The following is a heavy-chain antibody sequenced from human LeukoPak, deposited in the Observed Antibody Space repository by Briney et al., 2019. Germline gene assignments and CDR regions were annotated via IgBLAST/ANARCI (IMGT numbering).Heavy chain of an antibody. CDR2: IYTSGIT. CDR3: ARVLTAGYDSSGYRGYNWFDP. CDR1: GGSISSGSYY. J-gene: IGHJ5*02. D-gene: IGHD3-22*01. V-gene: IGHV4-61*02. Sequence: SQTLSLXCTVSGGSISSGSYYWSWSRQPAGKGPEWIGRIYTSGITNYNPSLKSRVTISVDTSKNQFSLKLSSVTAADTAVYYCARVLTAGYDSSGYRGYNWFDPWGQGTLVTVSS.